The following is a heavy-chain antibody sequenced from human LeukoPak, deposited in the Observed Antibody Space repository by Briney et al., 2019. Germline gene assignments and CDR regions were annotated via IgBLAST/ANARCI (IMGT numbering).Heavy chain of an antibody. CDR3: ARGIGTQLRSGWFDP. Sequence: PGGSLRHSCAASGFTISKYAIHWVRQAPGKGLEWVAVISYDGSNKYYADSVKGRFTISRDNSKNTLYLQRNSLRAEDTAVYYCARGIGTQLRSGWFDPWGQGTLVTVSS. CDR2: ISYDGSNK. CDR1: GFTISKYA. D-gene: IGHD3-3*01. V-gene: IGHV3-30*14. J-gene: IGHJ5*02.